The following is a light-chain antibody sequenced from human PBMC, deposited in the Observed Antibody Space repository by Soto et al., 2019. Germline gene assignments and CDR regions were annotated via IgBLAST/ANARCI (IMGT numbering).Light chain of an antibody. CDR3: QSYDSSLSGNYV. V-gene: IGLV1-40*01. CDR2: GNT. J-gene: IGLJ1*01. CDR1: TSDIGAGFD. Sequence: QSVLTQPPSVSGAPGQRVTISCTGSTSDIGAGFDVHWYQQLPGKAPKLLIYGNTNRPSGVPDRFSGSKSGTSASLAITGLQAEDDADYYCQSYDSSLSGNYVFGTGTKVTVL.